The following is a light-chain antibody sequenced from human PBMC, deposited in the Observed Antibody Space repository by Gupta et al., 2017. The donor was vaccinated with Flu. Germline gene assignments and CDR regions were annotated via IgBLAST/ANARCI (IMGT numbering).Light chain of an antibody. CDR3: QSYDTSLSGFYI. CDR1: NIGAGYD. Sequence: NIGAGYDVHWYQQIPPKAPKLLIHGNTKRPSGVPDRFSASTSGTSASLAITGLQIDDEADYYCQSYDTSLSGFYIFGTGTKVTVL. CDR2: GNT. J-gene: IGLJ1*01. V-gene: IGLV1-40*01.